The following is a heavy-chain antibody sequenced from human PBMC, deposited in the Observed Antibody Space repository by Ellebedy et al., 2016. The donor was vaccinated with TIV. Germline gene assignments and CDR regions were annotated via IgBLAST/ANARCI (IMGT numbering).Heavy chain of an antibody. D-gene: IGHD5-24*01. V-gene: IGHV3-11*06. Sequence: PGGSLRLSCAASGFNFSDSYMSWIRQAPGRGLEWVSFIHTMTTYTHYLDSVTGRFTITRDNAKSSLYLHMNSLRAEDTAVYYCARALRDGYNGAHFDFWGQGTPVTVSS. CDR2: IHTMTTYT. J-gene: IGHJ4*02. CDR3: ARALRDGYNGAHFDF. CDR1: GFNFSDSY.